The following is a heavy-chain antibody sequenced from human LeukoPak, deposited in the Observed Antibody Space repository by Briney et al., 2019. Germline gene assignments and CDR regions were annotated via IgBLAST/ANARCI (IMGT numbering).Heavy chain of an antibody. CDR2: IYYSGST. CDR3: ARDRIEGPQPPNYDFWSGPYYYYYMDV. CDR1: GGSISSYY. J-gene: IGHJ6*03. V-gene: IGHV4-59*12. Sequence: SETLSLTCTVSGGSISSYYWSWIRQPPGKGLEWIGYIYYSGSTNYNPSLKSRVTISVDTSKNQFSLKLSSVTAADTAVYYCARDRIEGPQPPNYDFWSGPYYYYYMDVWGKGTTVTVSS. D-gene: IGHD3-3*01.